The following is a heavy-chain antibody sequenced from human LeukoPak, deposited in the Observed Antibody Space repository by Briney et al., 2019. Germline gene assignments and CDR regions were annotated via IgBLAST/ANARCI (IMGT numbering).Heavy chain of an antibody. J-gene: IGHJ6*02. CDR1: GGSISSYY. CDR3: ARDRWMDV. CDR2: IYYSGST. V-gene: IGHV4-59*01. D-gene: IGHD5-24*01. Sequence: SETLSLTCTVSGGSISSYYWSWIRQPPGKGLEWIGYIYYSGSTNYNPSLKSRVTISVDTSKNQFSLKLSSVTAADTAVYYCARDRWMDVWGQGTTVTVSS.